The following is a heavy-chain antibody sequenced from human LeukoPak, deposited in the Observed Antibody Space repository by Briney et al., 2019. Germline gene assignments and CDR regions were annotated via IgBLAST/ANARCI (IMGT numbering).Heavy chain of an antibody. J-gene: IGHJ4*02. CDR2: MNPNSGNT. V-gene: IGHV1-8*01. D-gene: IGHD2-2*02. CDR1: GYTFTSYD. Sequence: GASVKVSCKASGYTFTSYDINWVRQATGQGLEWMGWMNPNSGNTGYAQKFQGRVTMTRNTSISTAYMELSSLRSEDTAVYHCARGIYCSSTSCYTGFDYWGQGTLVTVSS. CDR3: ARGIYCSSTSCYTGFDY.